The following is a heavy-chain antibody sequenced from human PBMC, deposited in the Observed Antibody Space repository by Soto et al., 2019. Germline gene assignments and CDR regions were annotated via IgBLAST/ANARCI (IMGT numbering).Heavy chain of an antibody. D-gene: IGHD5-12*01. J-gene: IGHJ4*02. CDR2: IRARAGSS. Sequence: EVQLLESGGNWYSLGGPLNSAVPPSESSFTPYAWFGVRRAPGRGLEWVPVIRARAGSSYFADSVKGRFTISRDNSKNVLSLEMNSLRAEDTGTYFCAKGSIEYSASVDHWGQGTLVLVSS. V-gene: IGHV3-23*01. CDR3: AKGSIEYSASVDH. CDR1: ESSFTPYA.